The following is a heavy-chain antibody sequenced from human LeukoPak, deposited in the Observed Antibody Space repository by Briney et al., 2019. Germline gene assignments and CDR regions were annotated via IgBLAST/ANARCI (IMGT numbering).Heavy chain of an antibody. Sequence: SETLSLTCTVSRGSINNYYWSWIRQPPGKGLEWIGYISYSGSTNYNPSLKSRVTISVDTSKNQFSLKLSSVTAADTAVYYCARGGRPSCDYWGQGTLVTVSS. J-gene: IGHJ4*02. V-gene: IGHV4-59*01. CDR2: ISYSGST. CDR3: ARGGRPSCDY. D-gene: IGHD3-10*01. CDR1: RGSINNYY.